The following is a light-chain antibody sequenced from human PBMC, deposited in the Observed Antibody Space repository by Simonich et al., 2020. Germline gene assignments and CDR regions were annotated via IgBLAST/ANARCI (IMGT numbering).Light chain of an antibody. J-gene: IGLJ2*01. V-gene: IGLV2-11*01. CDR1: RSDIGGYNY. CDR2: DVS. CDR3: CSYAGSYTLV. Sequence: QSALTQPRSVSGSPGQSVTISCTGTRSDIGGYNYVSWYQQHAGKAPKLMIDDVSKRPSWVPDRFSGSKSGNPASLTISGLQAEDEADYYCCSYAGSYTLVFGGGTKLTVL.